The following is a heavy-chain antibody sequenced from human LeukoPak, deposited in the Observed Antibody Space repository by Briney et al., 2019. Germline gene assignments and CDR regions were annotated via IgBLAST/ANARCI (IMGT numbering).Heavy chain of an antibody. CDR2: FDPEDGEA. V-gene: IGHV1-24*01. CDR3: ATDTYYYDSSGYSPLDY. CDR1: GYTLTELS. D-gene: IGHD3-22*01. Sequence: ASVKVSCKVSGYTLTELSMHWVRQAPGKGLEWMGGFDPEDGEAIYAQKFQGRVTMTEDTSTDTAYMELSSLRSEDAAVYYCATDTYYYDSSGYSPLDYWGQGTLVTVSS. J-gene: IGHJ4*02.